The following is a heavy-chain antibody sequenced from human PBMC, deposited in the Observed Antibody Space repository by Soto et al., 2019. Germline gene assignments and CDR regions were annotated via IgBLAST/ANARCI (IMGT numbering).Heavy chain of an antibody. D-gene: IGHD3-3*02. CDR3: ARNLASGDY. Sequence: QVQLVQSGAEVKKPGASVKVSCKASGYTFTNSYLHWVRQAPGQGLEWMALVNPNGGSTNYAQNFTGRVTVTRDTSTSIVYMELTSMTSEDTAVYYCARNLASGDYWGQGTLVTVSS. CDR1: GYTFTNSY. V-gene: IGHV1-46*01. J-gene: IGHJ4*02. CDR2: VNPNGGST.